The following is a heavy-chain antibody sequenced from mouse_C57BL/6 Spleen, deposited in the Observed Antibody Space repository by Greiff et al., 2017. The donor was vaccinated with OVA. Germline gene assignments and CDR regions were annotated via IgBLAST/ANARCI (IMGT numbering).Heavy chain of an antibody. CDR2: ISNGGGST. D-gene: IGHD1-1*01. J-gene: IGHJ1*03. CDR1: GFTFSDYY. Sequence: EVMLVESGGGLVQPGGSLKLSCAASGFTFSDYYMYWVRQTPEKRLEWVAYISNGGGSTYYPDTVKGRFTISRDNAKNTLYLQMSRLKSEDTAMYYCARGLYYYGSSSDWYFDVWGTGTTVTVSS. V-gene: IGHV5-12*01. CDR3: ARGLYYYGSSSDWYFDV.